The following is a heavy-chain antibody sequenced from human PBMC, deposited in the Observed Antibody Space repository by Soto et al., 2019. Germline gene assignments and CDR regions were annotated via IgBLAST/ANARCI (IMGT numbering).Heavy chain of an antibody. D-gene: IGHD1-7*01. CDR1: GGSFSGYY. Sequence: RSLTCAVYGGSFSGYYWSWIRQPPGKGLEWIGEINHSGSTNYNPSLKSRVTISVDTSKNQFSLKLSSVTAADTAVYYCARGHNWNYERLDPWGQGTLVTVSS. V-gene: IGHV4-34*01. CDR3: ARGHNWNYERLDP. J-gene: IGHJ5*02. CDR2: INHSGST.